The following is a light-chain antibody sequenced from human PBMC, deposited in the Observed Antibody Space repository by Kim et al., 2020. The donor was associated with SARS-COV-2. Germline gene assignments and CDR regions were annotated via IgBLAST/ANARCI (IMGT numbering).Light chain of an antibody. V-gene: IGLV3-19*01. CDR1: SLRSYY. CDR2: GKN. Sequence: ALEQTVRITCQGDSLRSYYASWYQQKPGQAPVLVIYGKNFRPSGIPDRFSGSSSGNTASLTIAGAQAEDEADYYCNSRDGSGDLVVFGGGTQLTVL. J-gene: IGLJ2*01. CDR3: NSRDGSGDLVV.